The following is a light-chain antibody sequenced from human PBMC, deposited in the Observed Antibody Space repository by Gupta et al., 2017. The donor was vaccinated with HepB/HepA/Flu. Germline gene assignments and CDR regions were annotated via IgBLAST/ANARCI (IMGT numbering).Light chain of an antibody. J-gene: IGKJ4*01. V-gene: IGKV3-20*01. CDR3: QQYGNSPLT. CDR1: RSVSSSY. CDR2: GAS. Sequence: EIVLTQSPGTLSLSPGERATLSCRASRSVSSSYLAWYQQKPGQAPRLLIYGASSRATGIPDRFSGSGSGTDFTLTIIRLEPEDFAVYYCQQYGNSPLTFGGGTKVEIK.